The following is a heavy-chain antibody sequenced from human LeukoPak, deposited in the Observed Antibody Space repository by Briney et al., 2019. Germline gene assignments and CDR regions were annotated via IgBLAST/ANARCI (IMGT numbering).Heavy chain of an antibody. J-gene: IGHJ3*02. CDR2: IYYSGST. CDR1: GGSISSGGYY. CDR3: ARVVVRSFDAFDI. D-gene: IGHD2-2*01. Sequence: SETLSLTCTVSGGSISSGGYYWSWIRQHPGKGLEWFGYIYYSGSTYYNPSLKSRVTISVDTSKNQFSLKLSSVTAADTAVYYCARVVVRSFDAFDIWGQGTMVTLSS. V-gene: IGHV4-31*03.